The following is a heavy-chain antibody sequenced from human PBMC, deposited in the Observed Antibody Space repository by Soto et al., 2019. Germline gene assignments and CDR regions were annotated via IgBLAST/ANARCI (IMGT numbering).Heavy chain of an antibody. D-gene: IGHD2-15*01. V-gene: IGHV1-3*01. Sequence: QVQLVQSGAEVKKPGASVKVSCKASGYTFTSYAMHWVRQAPGQRLEWMGWINAGNGNTKYSQKFQVRVTITRDTSASTAYMELSILRSEDTAVYYCARGPGGPDGPGDYWGQGTLVTVSS. CDR1: GYTFTSYA. J-gene: IGHJ4*02. CDR3: ARGPGGPDGPGDY. CDR2: INAGNGNT.